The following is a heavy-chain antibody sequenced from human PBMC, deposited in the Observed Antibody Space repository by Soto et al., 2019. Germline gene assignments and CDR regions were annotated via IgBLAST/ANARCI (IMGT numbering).Heavy chain of an antibody. CDR3: AKVLLIIFFFQAEDGIRDCPPVSAFLLNRSSDL. V-gene: IGHV3-23*01. J-gene: IGHJ2*01. D-gene: IGHD3-9*01. CDR2: ISGSGGIT. Sequence: PGKEMEWVSVISGSGGITYYEDSVKVRVTISRDNAKNTLDRQMNSLRAEDTAVYYCAKVLLIIFFFQAEDGIRDCPPVSAFLLNRSSDL.